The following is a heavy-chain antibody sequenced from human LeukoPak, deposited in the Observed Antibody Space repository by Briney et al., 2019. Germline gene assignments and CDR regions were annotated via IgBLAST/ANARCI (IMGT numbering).Heavy chain of an antibody. V-gene: IGHV3-30*18. CDR2: ISYDGSNK. CDR3: AKDAHVAAAPTGGMDV. J-gene: IGHJ6*02. CDR1: GFTFSSYG. Sequence: PGRSLRLSCAASGFTFSSYGMHWVRQAPGKGLEWVAVISYDGSNKYYADSVKGRFTISRDNSKNTLYLQMNSLRAEDTAVYYCAKDAHVAAAPTGGMDVWGQGTTVTVSS. D-gene: IGHD6-13*01.